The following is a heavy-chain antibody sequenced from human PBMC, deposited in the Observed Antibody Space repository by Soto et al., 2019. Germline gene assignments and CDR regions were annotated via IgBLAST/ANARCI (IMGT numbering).Heavy chain of an antibody. CDR2: ISSSGSTI. D-gene: IGHD2-15*01. CDR3: ARDGIMGSGFDP. CDR1: GFTFSSYE. V-gene: IGHV3-48*03. J-gene: IGHJ5*02. Sequence: PGGSLRLSCAASGFTFSSYEMNWVRQAPGKGLEWVSYISSSGSTIYYADSVKGRFTISRDNAKNSLYLQMNSLRAEDTAVYYCARDGIMGSGFDPWGQGTLVTAPQ.